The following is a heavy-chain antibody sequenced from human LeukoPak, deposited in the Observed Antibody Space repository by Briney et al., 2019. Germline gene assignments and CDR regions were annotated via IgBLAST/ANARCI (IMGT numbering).Heavy chain of an antibody. CDR1: GFTVSSNY. Sequence: GGSLRLSCAASGFTVSSNYMSWVRQAPGKGLEWVSVIYSGGSTYYADSVKGRFTISRDNSKNTLYPQMNSLRAEDTAVYYCARDSSSWYGRFDPWGQGTLVTVSS. CDR2: IYSGGST. D-gene: IGHD6-13*01. J-gene: IGHJ5*02. V-gene: IGHV3-66*02. CDR3: ARDSSSWYGRFDP.